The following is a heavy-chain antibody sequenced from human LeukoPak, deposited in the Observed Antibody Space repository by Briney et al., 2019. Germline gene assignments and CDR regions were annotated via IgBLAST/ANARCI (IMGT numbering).Heavy chain of an antibody. V-gene: IGHV4-39*07. CDR2: IYTSGST. D-gene: IGHD1-26*01. CDR3: ATTPGVGNWFDP. Sequence: KTSETLSLTCSVSGGSISSSSYYWGWIRQPPGKGLEWIGRIYTSGSTNYNPSLKSRVTISVDTSENQFSLKLSSVTAADTAVYYCATTPGVGNWFDPWGQGTLVTVSS. J-gene: IGHJ5*02. CDR1: GGSISSSSYY.